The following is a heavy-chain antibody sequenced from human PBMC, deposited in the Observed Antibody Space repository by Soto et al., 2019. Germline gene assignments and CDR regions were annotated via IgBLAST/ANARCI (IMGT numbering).Heavy chain of an antibody. CDR2: IYYSGST. D-gene: IGHD3-3*01. Sequence: QVQLQESGPGLVKPSQNLSLTCTVSGGSISSGDYYWSSIRQHPGKGLEWIGYIYYSGSTYYNPSLKSRVTISVDASKNQCSLKLSSVTAADTAVYYCARWWSGSRQGFDPWGQGTLVSVSS. J-gene: IGHJ5*02. CDR3: ARWWSGSRQGFDP. CDR1: GGSISSGDYY. V-gene: IGHV4-31*03.